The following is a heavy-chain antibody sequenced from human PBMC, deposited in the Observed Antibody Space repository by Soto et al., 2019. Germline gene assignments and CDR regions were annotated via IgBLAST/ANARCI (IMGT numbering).Heavy chain of an antibody. CDR1: GFTFSSYG. CDR2: IWYDGSNK. J-gene: IGHJ6*02. CDR3: ARLSDFWSGRRYGMDV. V-gene: IGHV3-33*01. D-gene: IGHD3-3*01. Sequence: GGSLRLSCAASGFTFSSYGMHWVRQAPGKGLEWVAVIWYDGSNKYYADSVKGRFTISRDNSKNTLYLQMNSLRAEDTAVYYCARLSDFWSGRRYGMDVWGQGTTVTVSS.